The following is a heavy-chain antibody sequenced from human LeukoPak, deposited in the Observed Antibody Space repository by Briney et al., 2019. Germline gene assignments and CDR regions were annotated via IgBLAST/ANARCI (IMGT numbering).Heavy chain of an antibody. CDR1: GFTFTSSA. Sequence: GTSVKVSCKASGFTFTSSAVQWVRQARGQRLEWIGWIVVGSGNTNYAQKFQERVTITRDMSTSTAYMELSSLRSEDTAVYYCAKDWATMVRGADYWGQGTLVTVSS. J-gene: IGHJ4*02. CDR2: IVVGSGNT. CDR3: AKDWATMVRGADY. V-gene: IGHV1-58*01. D-gene: IGHD3-10*01.